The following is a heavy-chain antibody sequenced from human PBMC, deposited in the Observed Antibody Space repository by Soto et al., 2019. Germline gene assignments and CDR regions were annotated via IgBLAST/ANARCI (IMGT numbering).Heavy chain of an antibody. V-gene: IGHV3-74*01. CDR1: GFTFSSYW. Sequence: GGSLRLSCAASGFTFSSYWMHWVRQAPGKGLVWVSRINSDGSSTSYADSVKGRFTISRGNAKNTLYLQMNRLRAEVTVVYYCARVSGAPIAAVEFDYWGQGTLVTVSS. CDR2: INSDGSST. D-gene: IGHD6-13*01. CDR3: ARVSGAPIAAVEFDY. J-gene: IGHJ4*02.